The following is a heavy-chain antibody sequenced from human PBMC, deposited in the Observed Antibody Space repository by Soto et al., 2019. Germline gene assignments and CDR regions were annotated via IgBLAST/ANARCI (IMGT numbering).Heavy chain of an antibody. CDR3: ASPKGGAFDI. Sequence: EVQLVESGGGLVKPGGSLRLSCAASGFTFSSYTMNWVRQAPGKGLEWVSSITTTGGYIKYADSVRGRFTISRDNAKNSLYLQMNSLRAEDTAVYYCASPKGGAFDIWGQGTMVTVSS. J-gene: IGHJ3*02. V-gene: IGHV3-21*01. D-gene: IGHD3-16*01. CDR1: GFTFSSYT. CDR2: ITTTGGYI.